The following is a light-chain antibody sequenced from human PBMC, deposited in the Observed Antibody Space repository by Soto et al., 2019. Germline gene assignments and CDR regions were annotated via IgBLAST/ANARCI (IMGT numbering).Light chain of an antibody. CDR3: QQYYSYPIT. V-gene: IGKV1-5*01. J-gene: IGKJ5*01. CDR1: QGVDSW. Sequence: DIQMTQSPSALSASVGDRVTITFGASQGVDSWLAWYQQKPGKAPKLLIYAASTLQSGVPSRFSGSGSGTDFTLTISCLQSEDFATYYCQQYYSYPITFGQGTRLEIK. CDR2: AAS.